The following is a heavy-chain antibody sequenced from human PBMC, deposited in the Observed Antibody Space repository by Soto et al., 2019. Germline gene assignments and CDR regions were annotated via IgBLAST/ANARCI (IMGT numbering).Heavy chain of an antibody. CDR2: ISDDSRYR. D-gene: IGHD5-18*01. J-gene: IGHJ5*02. CDR3: ARDRQLIQDWFDP. V-gene: IGHV3-21*01. CDR1: GFTFSNYN. Sequence: PGGSLRLSCAASGFTFSNYNMNWVRQSPGKGLEWVSYISDDSRYRFYADSVKGRFTISRDNAKNALYLEMNSLSAEDTAVYYCARDRQLIQDWFDPWGQGTLVTVSS.